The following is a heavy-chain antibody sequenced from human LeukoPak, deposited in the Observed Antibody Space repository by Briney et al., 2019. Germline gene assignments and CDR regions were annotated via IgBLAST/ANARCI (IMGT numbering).Heavy chain of an antibody. CDR1: GYTFTSYD. V-gene: IGHV1-8*01. J-gene: IGHJ4*02. CDR3: ARGRIVGAITNY. CDR2: MNPNSGNT. D-gene: IGHD1-26*01. Sequence: GASVKVSCKASGYTFTSYDINWVRQATGQGLEWMGWMNPNSGNTGYAQKFQGRVTTTRNTSISTAYMELSSLRSEDTAEYYCARGRIVGAITNYWGQGTLVTVSS.